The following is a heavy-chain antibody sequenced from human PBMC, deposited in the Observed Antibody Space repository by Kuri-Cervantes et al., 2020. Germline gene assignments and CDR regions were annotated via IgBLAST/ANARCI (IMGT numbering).Heavy chain of an antibody. V-gene: IGHV4-30-2*01. D-gene: IGHD1-26*01. J-gene: IGHJ4*02. CDR1: GGSITINDYY. Sequence: LRLSCTVSGGSITINDYYWSWIRQPPGKGREWIGYIYHSGSTYYNPSLKIRGTISVYRSKNQFSLKLSSVTAADTAVYYCARGASGSYYPLDYWGQGILVTVSS. CDR2: IYHSGST. CDR3: ARGASGSYYPLDY.